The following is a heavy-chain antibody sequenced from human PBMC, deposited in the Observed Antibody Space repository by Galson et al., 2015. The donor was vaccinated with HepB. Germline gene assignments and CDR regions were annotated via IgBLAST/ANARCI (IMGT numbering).Heavy chain of an antibody. CDR3: ARDPDSGYIFVPGWYFDP. V-gene: IGHV3-30-3*01. Sequence: SLRLSCAASGFTFNSYAMLWVRQAPGKGLEWVAVISDDGSNKYYADSVKGRFTISRDNSKNTLYLPMNSLRAENTAVYYCARDPDSGYIFVPGWYFDPWVRGTLVTVSS. CDR1: GFTFNSYA. CDR2: ISDDGSNK. J-gene: IGHJ2*01. D-gene: IGHD5-18*01.